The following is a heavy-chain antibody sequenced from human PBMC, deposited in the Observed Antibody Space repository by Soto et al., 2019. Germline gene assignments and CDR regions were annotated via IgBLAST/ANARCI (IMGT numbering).Heavy chain of an antibody. J-gene: IGHJ3*02. CDR1: GFTFGDYT. CDR2: IRNKAYGGTT. Sequence: GGSLRLSCTASGFTFGDYTMSWFRQAPGKGLEWVGFIRNKAYGGTTEYAASVKGRFTISRDDSKSIAYLQMNSLKTEDTAVYYCTRDNYPVRAFDIWGQGTMVTVSS. CDR3: TRDNYPVRAFDI. V-gene: IGHV3-49*03. D-gene: IGHD3-10*01.